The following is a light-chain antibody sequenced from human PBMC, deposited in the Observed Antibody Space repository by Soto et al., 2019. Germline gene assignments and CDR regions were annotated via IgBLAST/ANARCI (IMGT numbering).Light chain of an antibody. CDR3: CSYAGSYTFYV. CDR1: SSDVGGYNY. Sequence: QSVLTQPRSVSGSPGQSVTISCTGASSDVGGYNYVSWYQQHPGKAPELMIYDVSKRPSGVPDRFSGSKSGNTASLTISGLRAEDEADYYCCSYAGSYTFYVFGTGTKVTVL. V-gene: IGLV2-11*01. CDR2: DVS. J-gene: IGLJ1*01.